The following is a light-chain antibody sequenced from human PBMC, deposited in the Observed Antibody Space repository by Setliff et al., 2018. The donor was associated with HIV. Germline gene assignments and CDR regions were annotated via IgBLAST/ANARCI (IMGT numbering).Light chain of an antibody. CDR3: CSYAGSYTPVV. Sequence: QSVLTQPRSVSGSPGQSVTISCTGTSSDVGGYNYVSWYQQHPGKAPKLMIYDVSKRPSGVPDRFSGSKSGNTASLTISGLRAEDEADYYCCSYAGSYTPVVFGGGTKVTVL. CDR2: DVS. V-gene: IGLV2-11*01. CDR1: SSDVGGYNY. J-gene: IGLJ2*01.